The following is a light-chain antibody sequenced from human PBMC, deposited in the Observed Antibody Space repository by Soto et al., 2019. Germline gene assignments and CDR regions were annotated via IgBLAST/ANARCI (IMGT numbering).Light chain of an antibody. Sequence: QSALTQPGSVSGSPGQSITISCSGTSSDIGSYNLVSWYQQHPGKAPNVIIFEGSRLPSGVSSRFSGSKSGNTASLTISGLRPEDEADYYCSSYAGSNVLVVFGGGTKLTVL. CDR1: SSDIGSYNL. CDR3: SSYAGSNVLVV. J-gene: IGLJ2*01. V-gene: IGLV2-23*01. CDR2: EGS.